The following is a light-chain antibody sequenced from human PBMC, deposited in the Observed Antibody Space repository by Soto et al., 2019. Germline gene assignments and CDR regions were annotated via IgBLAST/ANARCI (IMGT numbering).Light chain of an antibody. J-gene: IGKJ2*01. CDR1: QGINTF. CDR3: QQYYSVPDT. Sequence: DTQLSQSPSFLSASVGDRVTITCRASQGINTFLAWYQQKPGQPPKLLIYWASIRESGVPDRFSGGGSGTDFTLTISGLQAEDVAVYYCQQYYSVPDTFGQGTTLEI. CDR2: WAS. V-gene: IGKV1-27*01.